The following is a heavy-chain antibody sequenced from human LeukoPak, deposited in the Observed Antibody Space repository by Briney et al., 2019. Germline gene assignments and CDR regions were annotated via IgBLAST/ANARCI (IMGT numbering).Heavy chain of an antibody. CDR3: AKDPLGGDETDY. V-gene: IGHV3-23*01. CDR2: INNSGTRT. D-gene: IGHD3-16*01. CDR1: GITIRNYG. Sequence: HSGGSLRLSCAASGITIRNYGMTWVRQAPGRGLQWVSSINNSGTRTFYEDSVRGWFTISRDDSKNTIYLQMNSLRAEDTAIYYCAKDPLGGDETDYWGQGTLVTVSS. J-gene: IGHJ4*02.